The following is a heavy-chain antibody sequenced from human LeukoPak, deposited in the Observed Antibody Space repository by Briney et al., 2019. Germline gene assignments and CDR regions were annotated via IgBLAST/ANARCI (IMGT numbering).Heavy chain of an antibody. V-gene: IGHV3-33*01. CDR1: GFTFSSYG. CDR2: IWYDGSNK. D-gene: IGHD3-10*01. Sequence: GGSLRLSCAASGFTFSSYGMHWVRQAPGKGLEWVAVIWYDGSNKYYADSVKGRFTISRDNSKNTLYLQMNSLRAEDTAVYYCARDMGCFGEFTVDYWAREPWSPSPQ. J-gene: IGHJ4*02. CDR3: ARDMGCFGEFTVDY.